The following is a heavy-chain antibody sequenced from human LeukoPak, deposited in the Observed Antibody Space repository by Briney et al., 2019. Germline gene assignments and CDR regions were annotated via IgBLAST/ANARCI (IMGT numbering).Heavy chain of an antibody. V-gene: IGHV1-2*04. Sequence: GASVKVSCKASGYTFTSYGISWVRQAPGQGLEWMGWINPNSGGTNYAQKFQGWVTMTRDTSISTAYMELSRLRSDDTAVYYCARRELLPGYYGMDVWGQGTTVTVSS. CDR3: ARRELLPGYYGMDV. D-gene: IGHD1-26*01. CDR2: INPNSGGT. J-gene: IGHJ6*02. CDR1: GYTFTSYG.